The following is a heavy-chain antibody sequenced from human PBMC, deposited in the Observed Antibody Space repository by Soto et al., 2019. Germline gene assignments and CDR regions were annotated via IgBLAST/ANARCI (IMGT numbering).Heavy chain of an antibody. CDR2: IRSKANGYAT. D-gene: IGHD2-2*01. Sequence: EVQLVESGGGLVQPGGSLKLSCAASGFTFSGSAMHWVRQSSGKGLEWVGRIRSKANGYATAYAASVKGRFTISRDDSKNKEYLQMNILKTEDTAVYYCRGYCSSTSCSPIEDFDYWGQGILVTVS. J-gene: IGHJ4*02. CDR3: RGYCSSTSCSPIEDFDY. V-gene: IGHV3-73*02. CDR1: GFTFSGSA.